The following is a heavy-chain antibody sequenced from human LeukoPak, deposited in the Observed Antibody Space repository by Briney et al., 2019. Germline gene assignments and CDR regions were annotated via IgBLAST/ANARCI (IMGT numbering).Heavy chain of an antibody. V-gene: IGHV3-74*01. CDR1: GFSFSSFW. J-gene: IGHJ5*02. CDR3: ARDLGQYYDTSDNWFDP. CDR2: INSDGRTT. D-gene: IGHD3-22*01. Sequence: PGGSLRLSCAASGFSFSSFWMHWVRQVPGKGLLWVSGINSDGRTTGYADSVKGRFTISRDNAKNTLNLQMNSLRAEDTAVYYCARDLGQYYDTSDNWFDPWGQGTLVTVSS.